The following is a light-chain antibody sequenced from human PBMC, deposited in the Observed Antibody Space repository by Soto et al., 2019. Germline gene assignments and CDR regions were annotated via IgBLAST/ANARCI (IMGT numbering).Light chain of an antibody. J-gene: IGKJ1*01. Sequence: EIVLTQSPATLSLSPGERATLSCRASQSVSSYLAWYQQKPGQAPRLLIYDASNRATGIPARFSGSGSGTDFTLTISSLEPEDFAVYYCQQRSNWPPTWTFGQGPKVAIK. CDR1: QSVSSY. V-gene: IGKV3-11*01. CDR3: QQRSNWPPTWT. CDR2: DAS.